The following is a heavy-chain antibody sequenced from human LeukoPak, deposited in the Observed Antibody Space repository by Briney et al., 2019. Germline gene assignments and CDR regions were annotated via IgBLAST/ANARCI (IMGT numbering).Heavy chain of an antibody. CDR3: ARTVMSSEE. D-gene: IGHD2/OR15-2a*01. Sequence: ASVKVSCKASGYTFSSYTMHWVRQAPGQSLEWMGWTNTSNGNTIYSQRFQGRVTITRDTSATTAYMELSSLTSEDTAVYYCARTVMSSEEWGQGTLVTVSS. CDR2: TNTSNGNT. CDR1: GYTFSSYT. J-gene: IGHJ4*02. V-gene: IGHV1-3*04.